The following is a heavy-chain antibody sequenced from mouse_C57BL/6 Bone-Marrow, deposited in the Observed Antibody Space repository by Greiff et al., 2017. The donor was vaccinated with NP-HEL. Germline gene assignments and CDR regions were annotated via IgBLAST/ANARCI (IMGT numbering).Heavy chain of an antibody. D-gene: IGHD2-5*01. V-gene: IGHV3-6*01. CDR3: ARRAYYSKGDYFDY. CDR1: GYSITSGYY. Sequence: EVKLMESGPGLVKPSQSLSLTCSVTGYSITSGYYWNWIRQFPGNKLEWMGYISYDGSNNYNPSLKNRISITRDTSKNQFFLKLNSVTTEDTATYYCARRAYYSKGDYFDYWGQGTTLTVSS. J-gene: IGHJ2*01. CDR2: ISYDGSN.